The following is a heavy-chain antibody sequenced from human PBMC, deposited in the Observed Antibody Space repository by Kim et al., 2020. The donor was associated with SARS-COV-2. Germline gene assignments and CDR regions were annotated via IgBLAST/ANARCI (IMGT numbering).Heavy chain of an antibody. CDR3: ARERGGWTTSFDY. Sequence: SETLSLTCDVFGDSISRSYWWSWIRQPPGKGLEWIGEAFRDGTTFYNPSLKSRVSISLDFSKNQISLNLRSVTAADTAFYYCARERGGWTTSFDYWGLGTLVTVSS. CDR1: GDSISRSYW. J-gene: IGHJ4*02. V-gene: IGHV4-4*02. D-gene: IGHD4-17*01. CDR2: AFRDGTT.